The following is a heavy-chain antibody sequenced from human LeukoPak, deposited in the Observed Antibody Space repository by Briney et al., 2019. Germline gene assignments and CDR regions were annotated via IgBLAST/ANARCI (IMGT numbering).Heavy chain of an antibody. V-gene: IGHV4-61*02. J-gene: IGHJ4*02. CDR3: ARDKRGGSPYYFDS. CDR2: IYTGGST. CDR1: GGSISSGSYY. D-gene: IGHD2-15*01. Sequence: SQTLSLTCTVSGGSISSGSYYWSWIRQAAGKGVEWIGRIYTGGSTNYNPSLKSRVTISVDTSKNQFSLKLSSVTAADTAVYYCARDKRGGSPYYFDSWGQGTLVTVSP.